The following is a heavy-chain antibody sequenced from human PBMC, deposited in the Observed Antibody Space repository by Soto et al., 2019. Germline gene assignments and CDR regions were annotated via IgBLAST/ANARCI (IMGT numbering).Heavy chain of an antibody. J-gene: IGHJ4*02. Sequence: QVQLVESGGGVVQPGKSLRLSCAASGFTFSSYGMHWVGQVPGKGLEWVAVIRYDGTNEYYADSVKGRFTISRDNSKNTLYLQMNSLRAEDTAVYYCARGEGRWLQLDYWGQGTLVTVSS. D-gene: IGHD5-12*01. CDR3: ARGEGRWLQLDY. V-gene: IGHV3-33*01. CDR2: IRYDGTNE. CDR1: GFTFSSYG.